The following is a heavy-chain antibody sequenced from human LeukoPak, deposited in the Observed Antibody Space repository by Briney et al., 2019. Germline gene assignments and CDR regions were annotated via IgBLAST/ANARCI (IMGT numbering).Heavy chain of an antibody. CDR2: ISYDGSNK. J-gene: IGHJ4*02. CDR3: ANSFRYSYELWSPLRY. CDR1: GFTFSSYA. D-gene: IGHD5-18*01. Sequence: GGPLRLSCAASGFTFSSYAMHWVRQAPGKGLEWVAVISYDGSNKYYAYSVKGRFTISRDNSKNTLYLQMDSLRAEDTAVYYCANSFRYSYELWSPLRYWGQGTLVTVSS. V-gene: IGHV3-30-3*01.